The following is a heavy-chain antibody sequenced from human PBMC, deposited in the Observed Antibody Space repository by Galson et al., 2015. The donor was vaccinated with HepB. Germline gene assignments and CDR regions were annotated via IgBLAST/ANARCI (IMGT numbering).Heavy chain of an antibody. CDR1: GSTFSSYW. CDR3: ARTRGAAAGIFDN. Sequence: SLRLSCAASGSTFSSYWMHWVRHVPGKGLVWFSRINSDGSYITYADSVKGRFTISRDNAKNTLYLQMNSPRAEDTALYYCARTRGAAAGIFDNWGQGSLATVSS. CDR2: INSDGSYI. J-gene: IGHJ4*02. D-gene: IGHD6-13*01. V-gene: IGHV3-74*01.